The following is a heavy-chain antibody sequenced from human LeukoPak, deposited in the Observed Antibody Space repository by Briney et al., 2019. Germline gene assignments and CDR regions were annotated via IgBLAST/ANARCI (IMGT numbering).Heavy chain of an antibody. CDR2: INWNGGST. V-gene: IGHV3-20*04. Sequence: GGSLRLSCAASGFTFDDYGMSWVRQAPGKGLEWVSGINWNGGSTGYADSVKGRFTISRDNSKNTLYLQMNSLRAEDTAVYYCAKRYTYYYDSSGQPWGQGTLVTVSS. D-gene: IGHD3-22*01. CDR3: AKRYTYYYDSSGQP. CDR1: GFTFDDYG. J-gene: IGHJ5*02.